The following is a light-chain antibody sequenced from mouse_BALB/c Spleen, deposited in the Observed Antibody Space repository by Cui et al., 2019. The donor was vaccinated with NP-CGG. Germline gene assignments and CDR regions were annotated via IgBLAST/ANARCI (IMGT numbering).Light chain of an antibody. Sequence: AVVTQESALTTSPGETVTLTCRPSTRAVTLSNYANWVQEKQDHLLTGIIGGTNNRAPGVPARFSGALIGDKAALTITGAQTEDEAIYFCALWYSNHWVFGGGTKLTVL. V-gene: IGLV1*01. CDR1: TRAVTLSNY. CDR2: GTN. CDR3: ALWYSNHWV. J-gene: IGLJ1*01.